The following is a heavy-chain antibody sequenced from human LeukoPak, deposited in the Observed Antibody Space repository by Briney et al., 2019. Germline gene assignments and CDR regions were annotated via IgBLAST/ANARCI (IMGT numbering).Heavy chain of an antibody. J-gene: IGHJ1*01. CDR1: GFTFSRYW. CDR3: ARAPSEVGGYYPEYFRH. Sequence: GGSLRLSCEASGFTFSRYWMHWVRQAPGKGLVWVSRINSDGKTNYADYVKGRFTISRDNAKNTVSLQMDSLRAEDTGVYYCARAPSEVGGYYPEYFRHWGQGTLVTVSS. V-gene: IGHV3-74*01. D-gene: IGHD3-22*01. CDR2: INSDGKT.